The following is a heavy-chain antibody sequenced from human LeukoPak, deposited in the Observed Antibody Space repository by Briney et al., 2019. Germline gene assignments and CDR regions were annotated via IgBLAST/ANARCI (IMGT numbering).Heavy chain of an antibody. D-gene: IGHD3-3*01. CDR2: IRSSSSTI. Sequence: GGSLRLSCAASGFTFSRCSMNWVRQAPGKGLEWVSYIRSSSSTIYYADSVKGRFTISTDNANNSLYLQMNSLRAEDTAVYYCARSLRNAFDIWGQGTMVTVSS. CDR1: GFTFSRCS. V-gene: IGHV3-48*01. J-gene: IGHJ3*02. CDR3: ARSLRNAFDI.